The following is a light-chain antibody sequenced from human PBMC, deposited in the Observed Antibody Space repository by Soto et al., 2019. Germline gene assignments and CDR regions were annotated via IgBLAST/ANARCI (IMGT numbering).Light chain of an antibody. CDR3: QQYNSYQT. V-gene: IGKV1-5*01. Sequence: DIQMTQSPSTLSASVGDRVTITCRASQSTSSWLAWYQQKPGKAPKLLIYDASSLESGVPSRFSGSGSGTEFTLTISSLQPDDFATYYCQQYNSYQTFGQGTKVEIK. CDR2: DAS. J-gene: IGKJ1*01. CDR1: QSTSSW.